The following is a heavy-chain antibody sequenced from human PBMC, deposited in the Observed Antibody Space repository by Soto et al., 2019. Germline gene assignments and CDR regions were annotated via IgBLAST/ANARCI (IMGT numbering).Heavy chain of an antibody. CDR3: ARVPRQMLYGPTRNGMDV. CDR1: VGTFGIYA. Sequence: QVQLVQSGAAVSKPGSSVKVSCKASVGTFGIYAIGWVRQAPGQGLEWMGGIIPAFGTTKNAQKFQDRVDMTADESTNTGYMELRGLRFADTAVYYCARVPRQMLYGPTRNGMDVWGQGTTLIVSS. V-gene: IGHV1-69*01. D-gene: IGHD2-2*02. CDR2: IIPAFGTT. J-gene: IGHJ6*02.